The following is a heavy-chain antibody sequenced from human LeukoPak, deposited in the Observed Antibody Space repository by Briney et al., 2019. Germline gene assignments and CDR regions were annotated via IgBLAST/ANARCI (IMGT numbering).Heavy chain of an antibody. CDR2: IYWDEDK. D-gene: IGHD6-13*01. Sequence: ESGPTLVKPTQTLTLTCTFSGFLFTTNGVGVGWIRQPPGKALEWLALIYWDEDKRYSPSLKSRLTISKDTSKNQVVLTMTNMYPVDTATYYCAHRRRSGDVWYPFDHWGQGTLVTVSS. CDR1: GFLFTTNGVG. CDR3: AHRRRSGDVWYPFDH. V-gene: IGHV2-5*02. J-gene: IGHJ4*02.